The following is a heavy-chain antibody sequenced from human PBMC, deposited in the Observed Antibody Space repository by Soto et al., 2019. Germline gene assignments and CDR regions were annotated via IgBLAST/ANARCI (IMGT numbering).Heavy chain of an antibody. CDR3: ARDRVESGYPEYFQH. CDR2: IIDSGGST. V-gene: IGHV3-23*01. J-gene: IGHJ1*01. D-gene: IGHD3-22*01. Sequence: PGGSLRLSCAASGFTFSSCAMGWVRQAPGKGLEWVSDIIDSGGSTYYADSVKGRFTISRDNSKSTLYLQMNSLRAEDTALYYCARDRVESGYPEYFQHWGQGTLVTVSS. CDR1: GFTFSSCA.